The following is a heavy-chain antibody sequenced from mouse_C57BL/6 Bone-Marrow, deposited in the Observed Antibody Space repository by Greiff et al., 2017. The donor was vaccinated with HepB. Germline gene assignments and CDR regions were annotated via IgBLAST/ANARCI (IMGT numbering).Heavy chain of an antibody. D-gene: IGHD1-1*01. CDR2: IYPGDGDT. Sequence: QVQLQQSGAELVKPGASVKISCKASGYAFSSYWMNWVKQRPGKGLEWIGQIYPGDGDTNYNGKFKGKATLTADKSSSTAYMQLSSLTSEDSAVYFCARGNYYGSSDWWGQGTTLTVSS. CDR3: ARGNYYGSSDW. V-gene: IGHV1-80*01. CDR1: GYAFSSYW. J-gene: IGHJ2*01.